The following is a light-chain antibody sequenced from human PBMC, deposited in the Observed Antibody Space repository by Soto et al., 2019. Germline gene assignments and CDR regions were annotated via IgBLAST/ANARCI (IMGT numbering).Light chain of an antibody. CDR1: QSIGDT. CDR2: GAS. Sequence: EIVMTQSPATLSVSPWGRATLSCRASQSIGDTLAWYQQKPGQAPRLLIYGASSRVTGFPARFSGSGSGTDFTLTIGGLEPEDFAVYYCQQYALSPWTFGQGTKVDIK. CDR3: QQYALSPWT. J-gene: IGKJ1*01. V-gene: IGKV3-15*01.